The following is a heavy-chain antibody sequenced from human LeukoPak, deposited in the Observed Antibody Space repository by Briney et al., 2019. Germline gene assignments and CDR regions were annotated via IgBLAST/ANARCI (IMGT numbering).Heavy chain of an antibody. CDR1: GFTFSSYS. CDR2: ISSSSSYI. V-gene: IGHV3-21*01. Sequence: GGSLRLSCAASGFTFSSYSMNWVRQAPGKGLEWVSSISSSSSYIYYADSVKGRFTISRDNSKNTLYLQMNSLRAEDTAVYYGAKDMASSGRMGGDVWGQGTTVTVSS. J-gene: IGHJ6*02. D-gene: IGHD6-19*01. CDR3: AKDMASSGRMGGDV.